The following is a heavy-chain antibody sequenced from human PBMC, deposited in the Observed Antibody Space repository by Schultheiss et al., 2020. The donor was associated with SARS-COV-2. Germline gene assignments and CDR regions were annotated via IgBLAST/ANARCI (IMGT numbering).Heavy chain of an antibody. CDR2: ISGSGGST. D-gene: IGHD3-3*01. CDR3: ARLSPYYDFWSGYQGPYYYGMDV. J-gene: IGHJ6*02. Sequence: GGSLRLSCAASGFTVSSNYMSWVRQAPGKGLEWVSSISGSGGSTYYADSVKGRFTISRDNSKNTLYLQMNSLRAEDTAVYYCARLSPYYDFWSGYQGPYYYGMDVWGQGTTVTVSS. V-gene: IGHV3-23*01. CDR1: GFTVSSNY.